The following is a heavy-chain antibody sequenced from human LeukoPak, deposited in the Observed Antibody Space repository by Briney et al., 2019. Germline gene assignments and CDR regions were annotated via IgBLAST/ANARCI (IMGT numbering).Heavy chain of an antibody. CDR1: GGTFSSYA. J-gene: IGHJ4*02. V-gene: IGHV1-69*01. CDR2: IIPIFGTA. CDR3: ARDFGYAVGATGYFDY. D-gene: IGHD1-26*01. Sequence: ASVKVSCKASGGTFSSYAISWVRQAPGQGLEWMGGIIPIFGTANYAQKFQGRVTITADESTSTAYMELSSLRSEDTAVYYCARDFGYAVGATGYFDYWGQGTLVTVSS.